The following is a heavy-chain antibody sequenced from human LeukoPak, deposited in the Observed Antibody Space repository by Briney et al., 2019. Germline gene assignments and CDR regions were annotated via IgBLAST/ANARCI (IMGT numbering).Heavy chain of an antibody. J-gene: IGHJ4*02. V-gene: IGHV4-4*07. Sequence: SETLSLTCTVSGGSISSYYWTWVRQSAGKGLEWIGRISASGNTNYNPSLKSRVTMSVDTSTNQFSLRLTSVTAADAAVYYCAREGRSSTPGYWGQGTLVTVSS. CDR2: ISASGNT. CDR1: GGSISSYY. CDR3: AREGRSSTPGY. D-gene: IGHD2-15*01.